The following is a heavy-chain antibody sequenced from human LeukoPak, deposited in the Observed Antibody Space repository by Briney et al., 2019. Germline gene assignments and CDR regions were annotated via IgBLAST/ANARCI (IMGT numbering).Heavy chain of an antibody. V-gene: IGHV1-18*01. D-gene: IGHD4-17*01. J-gene: IGHJ4*02. CDR2: ISAYNGNT. CDR3: ARYGDRDYFDY. CDR1: GYTFTSYG. Sequence: APVKVSCKASGYTFTSYGISWGRQSPGHGLGWMGWISAYNGNTNDAQKLQGRVTMTTDTSTSTAYMELRSLRSDDTAVYYCARYGDRDYFDYWGQGTLVTVSS.